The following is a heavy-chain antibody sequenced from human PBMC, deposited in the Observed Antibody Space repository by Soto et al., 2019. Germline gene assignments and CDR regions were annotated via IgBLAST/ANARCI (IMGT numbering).Heavy chain of an antibody. Sequence: SETLSLTCTVSGGSVSSGSYYWSWIRQPPGKGLEWIGYIYYSGSTYYNPSLKSRVTISVDTSKNQFSLKLSSVTAADTAVYYCARDHYVYDILTGYGYYYGMDVWGQGTTVTVS. V-gene: IGHV4-30-4*01. CDR2: IYYSGST. CDR3: ARDHYVYDILTGYGYYYGMDV. J-gene: IGHJ6*02. CDR1: GGSVSSGSYY. D-gene: IGHD3-9*01.